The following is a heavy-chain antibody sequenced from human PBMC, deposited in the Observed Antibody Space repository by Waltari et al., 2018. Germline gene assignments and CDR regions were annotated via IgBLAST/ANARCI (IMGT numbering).Heavy chain of an antibody. CDR3: ARAHDYGDFPFDY. D-gene: IGHD4-17*01. CDR1: GGSISSYY. V-gene: IGHV4-59*01. Sequence: QVQLQESGPGLVKPSETLSLTCTVSGGSISSYYWSWIRQPPGKGLEWIGYMYYSGSTSYNPSLKSRVTISVDTSKNQFSLKLSSVTAADTAVYYCARAHDYGDFPFDYWGQGTLVTVSS. CDR2: MYYSGST. J-gene: IGHJ4*02.